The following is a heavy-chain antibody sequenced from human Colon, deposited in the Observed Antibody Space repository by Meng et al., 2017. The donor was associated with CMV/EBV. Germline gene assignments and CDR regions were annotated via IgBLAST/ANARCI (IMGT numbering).Heavy chain of an antibody. CDR1: GFTFRNYW. Sequence: GESLKISCVASGFTFRNYWMNWVRQAPGKGLVWVSHINTDETRTRYAGPVRGRFTFSRDNAKNTVYLDMNSLRADDTGVYYCSRGQDFVVVPTPKNFFDPWGQGTLVTVSS. CDR2: INTDETRT. D-gene: IGHD2-2*01. CDR3: SRGQDFVVVPTPKNFFDP. J-gene: IGHJ5*02. V-gene: IGHV3-74*01.